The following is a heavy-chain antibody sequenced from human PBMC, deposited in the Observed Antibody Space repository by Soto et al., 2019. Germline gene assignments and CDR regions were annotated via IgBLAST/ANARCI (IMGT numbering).Heavy chain of an antibody. J-gene: IGHJ5*02. D-gene: IGHD6-13*01. V-gene: IGHV3-48*02. Sequence: GGSLRLSCTASGFTFSSYSMNWVRQAPGKGLEWVSYISSSSSTIYYADSVKGRFTISRDNAKNSLYLQMNSLRDEDTAVYYCARGPRVVAAPFMEFDPWGQGTLVTVSS. CDR2: ISSSSSTI. CDR3: ARGPRVVAAPFMEFDP. CDR1: GFTFSSYS.